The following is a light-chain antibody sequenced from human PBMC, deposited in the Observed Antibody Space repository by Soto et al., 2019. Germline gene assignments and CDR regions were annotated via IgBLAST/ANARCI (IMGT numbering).Light chain of an antibody. CDR3: QQYNNSQVT. J-gene: IGKJ4*01. V-gene: IGKV1-5*03. CDR2: QAS. Sequence: DIQMTQSPSTLSASVGDRVTTTCRASQSISSWLAWYQQKPGEAPKLLISQASILESGVPSRFSCSGSGTDFTLTNTSLHHDDFANYYCQQYNNSQVTFGGGTRVEIK. CDR1: QSISSW.